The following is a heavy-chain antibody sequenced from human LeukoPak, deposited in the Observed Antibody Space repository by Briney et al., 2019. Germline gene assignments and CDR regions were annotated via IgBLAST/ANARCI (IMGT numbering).Heavy chain of an antibody. J-gene: IGHJ4*02. CDR3: AKDKRGGSDYVYFDY. V-gene: IGHV3-23*01. CDR1: GFAFDSYA. Sequence: GGSLRLSCAASGFAFDSYAMNCVRLAPGKGLEWVSTISGDGSVTYFADSVRGRFTISRDNSKDTLYLHMNRLRAEDTAIYFCAKDKRGGSDYVYFDYWGQGTLVTVSS. CDR2: ISGDGSVT. D-gene: IGHD1-26*01.